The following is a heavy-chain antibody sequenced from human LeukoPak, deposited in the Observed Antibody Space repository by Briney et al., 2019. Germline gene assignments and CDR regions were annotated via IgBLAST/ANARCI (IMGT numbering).Heavy chain of an antibody. V-gene: IGHV3-7*03. CDR2: IDQDGSEK. D-gene: IGHD5-18*01. CDR3: AGRVTGYSSGYVY. CDR1: EFTFRSYW. J-gene: IGHJ4*02. Sequence: GGSLRLSCAASEFTFRSYWMSWVRQAPGKGLEWVANIDQDGSEKYYVDSVKGRFTISRDNSENIVYLQMNNLRAEDTAVYYCAGRVTGYSSGYVYWGQGTLVTVSS.